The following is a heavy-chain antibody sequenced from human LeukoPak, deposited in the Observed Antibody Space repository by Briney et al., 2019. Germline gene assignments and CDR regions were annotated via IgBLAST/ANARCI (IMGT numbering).Heavy chain of an antibody. V-gene: IGHV3-13*01. CDR1: GFTFSSYD. D-gene: IGHD2-8*02. J-gene: IGHJ6*02. CDR3: AREVGYSGGMDV. Sequence: GGSLRLSCAASGFTFSSYDMHWVRQATGKGLEWVSAIGTAGDTYYPGSVKGRFTISRENAKSSLYLQMNSLRAGDTAVYYCAREVGYSGGMDVWGQGTTVTVSS. CDR2: IGTAGDT.